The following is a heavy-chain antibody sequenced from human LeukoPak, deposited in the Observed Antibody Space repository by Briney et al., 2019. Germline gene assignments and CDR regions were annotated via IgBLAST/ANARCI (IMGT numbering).Heavy chain of an antibody. V-gene: IGHV3-48*03. Sequence: GGSLRLSCAASGFGFSSCEMNWVRQAPGKGLEWVSYISSSGSTIHYADSVKGRFTISRDNAKSSLYLQMNSLRAEDTAVYYCARALPSSWYYFDYWGQGTLVTVSS. CDR3: ARALPSSWYYFDY. CDR1: GFGFSSCE. D-gene: IGHD6-13*01. J-gene: IGHJ4*02. CDR2: ISSSGSTI.